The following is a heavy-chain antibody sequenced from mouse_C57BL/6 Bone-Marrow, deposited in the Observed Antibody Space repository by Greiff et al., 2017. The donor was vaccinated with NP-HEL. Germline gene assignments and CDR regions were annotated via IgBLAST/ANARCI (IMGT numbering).Heavy chain of an antibody. V-gene: IGHV1-72*01. CDR1: GYTFTSYW. D-gene: IGHD1-1*01. CDR2: IDPNSGGT. J-gene: IGHJ1*03. Sequence: QVQLQQPGADLVKPGASVKLSCKASGYTFTSYWMHWVKQRPGRGLEWIGRIDPNSGGTKFNEKFTTKATLTVDKPSSTAYMPLSSLTSEDSEVYYCARYYYGSRGWYFDVWGTGTTVTVSS. CDR3: ARYYYGSRGWYFDV.